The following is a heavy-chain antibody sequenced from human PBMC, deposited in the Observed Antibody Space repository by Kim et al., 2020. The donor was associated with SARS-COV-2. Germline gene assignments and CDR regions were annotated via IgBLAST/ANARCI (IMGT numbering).Heavy chain of an antibody. J-gene: IGHJ5*02. CDR2: INGDGSDT. CDR1: GFTFSSYW. CDR3: ARKDCSGGSCAFDP. D-gene: IGHD2-15*01. V-gene: IGHV3-74*01. Sequence: GGSLRLSCAASGFTFSSYWMHWVRQAPGKGLMWVSRINGDGSDTAYADSVKGRFTISSDNAKNTLYLQMNSLRAEDTAVYYCARKDCSGGSCAFDPWGQG.